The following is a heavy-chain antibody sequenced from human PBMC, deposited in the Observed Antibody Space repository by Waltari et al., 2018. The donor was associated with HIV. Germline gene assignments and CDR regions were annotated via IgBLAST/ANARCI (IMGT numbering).Heavy chain of an antibody. CDR1: GGSISSSSYY. J-gene: IGHJ5*02. CDR2: IYYSGST. V-gene: IGHV4-39*01. Sequence: QLQLQESGPGLVKPSETLSLTCTVSGGSISSSSYYWGWIRQPPGKGLEWIGSIYYSGSTYYNPSLKSRVTISVDTSKNQFSLKLSSVTAADTAVYYCASGNSNIVVVVAATPNWFDPWGQGTLVTVSS. CDR3: ASGNSNIVVVVAATPNWFDP. D-gene: IGHD2-15*01.